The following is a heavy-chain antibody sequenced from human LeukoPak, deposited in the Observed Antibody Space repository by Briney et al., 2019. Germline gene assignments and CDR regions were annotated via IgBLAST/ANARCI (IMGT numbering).Heavy chain of an antibody. J-gene: IGHJ4*02. CDR2: ISSSSSYI. Sequence: GGSLRLSCAASGFTFSSYSMNWVRQAPGKGLEWVSSISSSSSYIYYADSVKGRFTISRDNAKNSLYLQMNSLRAEDTAVYYCARDKGIAAAGPPPADYWGQGTLVTVSS. CDR3: ARDKGIAAAGPPPADY. CDR1: GFTFSSYS. D-gene: IGHD6-13*01. V-gene: IGHV3-21*01.